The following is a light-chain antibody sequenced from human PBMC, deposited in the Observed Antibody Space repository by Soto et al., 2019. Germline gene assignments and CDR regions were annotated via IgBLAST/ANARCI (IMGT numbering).Light chain of an antibody. J-gene: IGKJ4*02. CDR3: PHCINSPST. Sequence: IDWTRVPGGMTLAPGGRPIISRKASQSVSSSYLAWYQQKPGQAPRLLIYGASSRATGIPDRFSGGGSGTDFTLTISRLEPEDLEVYYCPHCINSPSTFGAGTKVDIK. CDR2: GAS. V-gene: IGKV3-20*01. CDR1: QSVSSSY.